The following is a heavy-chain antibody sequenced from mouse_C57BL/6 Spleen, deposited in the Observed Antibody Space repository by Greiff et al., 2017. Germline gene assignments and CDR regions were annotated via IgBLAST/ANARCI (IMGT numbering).Heavy chain of an antibody. CDR3: ARERAYYAMDY. CDR2: IYPGDGDT. J-gene: IGHJ4*01. Sequence: VQLQQSGPELVKPGASVKISCKASGYAFSSSWMNWVKQRPGKGLEWIGRIYPGDGDTNYNGKFKGKATLTADKSSSTAYMQLSSLTSADSAVYFCARERAYYAMDYWGQGTSVTVSS. CDR1: GYAFSSSW. V-gene: IGHV1-82*01.